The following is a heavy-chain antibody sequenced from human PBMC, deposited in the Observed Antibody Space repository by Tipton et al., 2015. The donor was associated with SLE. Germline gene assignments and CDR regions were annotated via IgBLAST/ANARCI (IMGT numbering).Heavy chain of an antibody. J-gene: IGHJ3*02. CDR1: GYTFTSYD. Sequence: QSGPEVKKPGASVKVSCKASGYTFTSYDINWVRQATGQGLEWMGWINPNSGGTNYAQKFQGRVTMTRDTSISTAYMELSRLRSDDTAVYYCARLNWNDGDAFDIWGQGTMVTVSS. CDR3: ARLNWNDGDAFDI. CDR2: INPNSGGT. D-gene: IGHD1-20*01. V-gene: IGHV1-2*02.